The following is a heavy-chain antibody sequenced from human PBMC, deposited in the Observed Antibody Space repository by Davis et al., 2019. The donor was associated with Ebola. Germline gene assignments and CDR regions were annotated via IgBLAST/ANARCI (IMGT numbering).Heavy chain of an antibody. CDR1: GYTVSSNY. CDR2: IYSGGST. J-gene: IGHJ4*02. CDR3: ATDYGGNSAGY. D-gene: IGHD4-23*01. Sequence: GESLKISCAASGYTVSSNYMSWVRQAPGKGLEWVSVIYSGGSTYYADSVKGRFTISRDNSKNTLYLQMNSLRAEDTAVYYCATDYGGNSAGYWSQGTLVTVSS. V-gene: IGHV3-53*05.